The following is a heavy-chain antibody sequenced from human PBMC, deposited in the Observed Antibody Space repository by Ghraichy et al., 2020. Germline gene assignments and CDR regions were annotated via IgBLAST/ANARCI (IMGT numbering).Heavy chain of an antibody. D-gene: IGHD6-13*01. CDR3: ARDPGSTWCRGSAFDV. Sequence: GGSLRLSCVASGFSFSNFAMHWVRQAPGKGLEWVAVVYFNGRTTYYADSVKGRFTISRDNSRNTLYLQIENLRADDTAVYYCARDPGSTWCRGSAFDVWGQGTM. V-gene: IGHV3-33*01. CDR2: VYFNGRTT. CDR1: GFSFSNFA. J-gene: IGHJ3*01.